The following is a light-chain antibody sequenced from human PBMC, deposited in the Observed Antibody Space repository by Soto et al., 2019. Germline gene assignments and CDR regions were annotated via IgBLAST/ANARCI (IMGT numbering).Light chain of an antibody. CDR2: EVS. Sequence: QSVLTQPASVSGSPGQSIATSCTGTTSDVGGYNYVSWYQQHPGKVPKLLIHEVSNRPSGVSNRFSGSKSGNTASLTISGLQAEDEADYYCLSKTGTISYVFGTGTKVTVL. V-gene: IGLV2-14*01. CDR1: TSDVGGYNY. CDR3: LSKTGTISYV. J-gene: IGLJ1*01.